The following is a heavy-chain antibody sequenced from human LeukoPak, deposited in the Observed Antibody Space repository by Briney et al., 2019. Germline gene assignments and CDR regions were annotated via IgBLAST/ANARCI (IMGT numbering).Heavy chain of an antibody. Sequence: PGGSLRLSCAASGFTFSDYYMSWIRQAPGKGLEWVSYISSSGSTIYYADSVKGRFTISRDSAKNSLYLQMNSLRAEDTAVYYCARTYGSSGYNWFDPWGQGTLVTVSS. V-gene: IGHV3-11*01. CDR3: ARTYGSSGYNWFDP. CDR2: ISSSGSTI. D-gene: IGHD3-22*01. J-gene: IGHJ5*02. CDR1: GFTFSDYY.